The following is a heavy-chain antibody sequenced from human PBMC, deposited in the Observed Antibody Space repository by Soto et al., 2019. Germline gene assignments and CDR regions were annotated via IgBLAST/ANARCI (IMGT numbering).Heavy chain of an antibody. J-gene: IGHJ6*02. D-gene: IGHD5-12*01. Sequence: GGSLRLSCAASGFTFSSYSMNWVRQAPGKGLEWVSSISSSSSYIYYADSVKGRFTISRDNAKNSLYLQMNSLRAEDTAVYYCALSGYDMDYYGMDVWGQGTTVPVSS. CDR2: ISSSSSYI. V-gene: IGHV3-21*01. CDR1: GFTFSSYS. CDR3: ALSGYDMDYYGMDV.